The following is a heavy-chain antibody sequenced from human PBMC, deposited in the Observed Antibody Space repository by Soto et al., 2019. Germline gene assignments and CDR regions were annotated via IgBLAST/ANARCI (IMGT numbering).Heavy chain of an antibody. V-gene: IGHV4-39*07. CDR2: FNLSGNT. D-gene: IGHD2-8*02. J-gene: IGHJ4*02. Sequence: SETLSLTCTVSGGSISSSTYYWGWMRQPPGKGLEWIANFNLSGNTYYNPSLKSRVTISVDTSKNQFSLKLTSVTAADTAVYYCARDKITGLFDYWGQGTLVTVSS. CDR3: ARDKITGLFDY. CDR1: GGSISSSTYY.